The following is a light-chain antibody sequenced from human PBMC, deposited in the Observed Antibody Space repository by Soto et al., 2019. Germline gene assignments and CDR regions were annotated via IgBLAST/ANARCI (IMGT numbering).Light chain of an antibody. J-gene: IGKJ1*01. V-gene: IGKV3-20*01. Sequence: EIVLTLSPGTLSLSPGEKATLSCRASQSVTRSYLAWYQQKPGQAPRLLIYGASNRATGIPDRFSGSGSGTDFTLTISRLEPEDFAVYYCQQYGSSLVTFGQGTKVEIK. CDR2: GAS. CDR1: QSVTRSY. CDR3: QQYGSSLVT.